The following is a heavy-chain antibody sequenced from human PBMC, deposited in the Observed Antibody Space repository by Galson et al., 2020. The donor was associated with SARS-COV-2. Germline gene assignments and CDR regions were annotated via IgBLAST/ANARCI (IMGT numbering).Heavy chain of an antibody. J-gene: IGHJ3*01. V-gene: IGHV3-23*01. CDR2: ISGSGGTT. Sequence: GGSLRLSCAASGFTFNIYAMTWVRQAPGKGLEWVSLISGSGGTTYYAASVKGRFTISRDNSKNTLYLQMSSLRADDTALYFCATDVQPFYYYRDIGQAAFDVWGQGTMVTVSS. CDR3: ATDVQPFYYYRDIGQAAFDV. D-gene: IGHD3-16*02. CDR1: GFTFNIYA.